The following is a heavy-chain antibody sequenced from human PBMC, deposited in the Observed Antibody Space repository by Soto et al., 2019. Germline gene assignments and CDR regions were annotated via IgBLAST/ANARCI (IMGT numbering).Heavy chain of an antibody. V-gene: IGHV1-69*06. Sequence: QVQLVQSGAEVKKPGSSVKVSCKASGGTFSSYAISWVRQAPGQGLEWMGGIIPIFGTENYAQKFQGRVTITADKSTSTAYMELSSLRSEDTAVYYCASSSEVVAPTDYYYYGMDVWGQGTTVTVSS. CDR1: GGTFSSYA. CDR2: IIPIFGTE. J-gene: IGHJ6*02. D-gene: IGHD2-15*01. CDR3: ASSSEVVAPTDYYYYGMDV.